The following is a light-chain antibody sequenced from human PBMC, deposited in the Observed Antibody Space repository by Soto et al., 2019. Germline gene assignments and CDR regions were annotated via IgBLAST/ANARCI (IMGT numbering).Light chain of an antibody. CDR2: DVS. J-gene: IGLJ2*01. Sequence: SVLTQPASVSGSPGQSITLSCTGTSSDVGGYNYVSWYQQHPGKAPKLMIYDVSNRPSGVSNRFSGSKSGNTASLTISGLQAEDEADYYCSSYTSSSTLFGGGTKLTVL. V-gene: IGLV2-14*01. CDR3: SSYTSSSTL. CDR1: SSDVGGYNY.